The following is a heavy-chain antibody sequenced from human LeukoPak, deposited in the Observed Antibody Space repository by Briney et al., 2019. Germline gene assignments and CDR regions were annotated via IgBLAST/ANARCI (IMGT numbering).Heavy chain of an antibody. CDR1: GYSFTKFG. D-gene: IGHD6-13*01. CDR3: ARDKTNTWYGAIDY. Sequence: GASVKVSCKAFGYSFTKFGISWVRQAPGQGLEWMGWISAYNGNTYYAQKFRGRVIITRDTSASTAYMELSSLTSADTAVYYCARDKTNTWYGAIDYWGQGTLVTVSS. V-gene: IGHV1-18*01. J-gene: IGHJ4*02. CDR2: ISAYNGNT.